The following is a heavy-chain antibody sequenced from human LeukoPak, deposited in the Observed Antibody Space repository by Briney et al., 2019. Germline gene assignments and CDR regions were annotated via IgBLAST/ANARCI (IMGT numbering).Heavy chain of an antibody. CDR3: ARDYTV. Sequence: GGSLRLSCAASGFSFSNYEMNWVRQAPGKGLEWISYITASSTTIYYADSVKGRFTISRDNAKNSLYLQMNSLRVEDTAVYYCARDYTVWGQGTMVTVSS. J-gene: IGHJ3*01. CDR2: ITASSTTI. D-gene: IGHD3-16*01. CDR1: GFSFSNYE. V-gene: IGHV3-48*03.